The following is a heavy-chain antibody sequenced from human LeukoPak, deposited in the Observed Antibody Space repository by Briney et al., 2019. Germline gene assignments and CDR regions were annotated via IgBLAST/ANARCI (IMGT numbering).Heavy chain of an antibody. J-gene: IGHJ4*02. V-gene: IGHV4-59*01. Sequence: SETLSLTCTVSGGSISSFYWSWIRQPPGKGLEWIGYISDSGSTNYNPSLKSRVTISVDTSKNKFSLKLSSVTAADTAVYYCARDGRFPPEVLPRYFDYWGQGTLVTVSS. CDR3: ARDGRFPPEVLPRYFDY. D-gene: IGHD1-26*01. CDR1: GGSISSFY. CDR2: ISDSGST.